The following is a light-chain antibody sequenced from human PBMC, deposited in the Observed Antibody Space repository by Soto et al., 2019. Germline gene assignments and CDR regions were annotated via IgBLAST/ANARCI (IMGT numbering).Light chain of an antibody. Sequence: EIVMTQSPATLSVSPGEGATVSCRASQSVSSNYLAWYQQKPGQGPRVLIYGASSRATGIPDRFSGSGSGTDFTLTINRLEPEDFAVYYCQQYGSSPPTFGQGTKVDIK. CDR2: GAS. CDR1: QSVSSNY. V-gene: IGKV3-20*01. J-gene: IGKJ1*01. CDR3: QQYGSSPPT.